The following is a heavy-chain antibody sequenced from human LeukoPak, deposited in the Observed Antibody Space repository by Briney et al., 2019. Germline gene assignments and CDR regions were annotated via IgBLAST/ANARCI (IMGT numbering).Heavy chain of an antibody. J-gene: IGHJ4*02. CDR2: NYYGGTT. CDR1: GSSINSYY. D-gene: IGHD6-13*01. Sequence: SETLSLTCAFSGSSINSYYWSWIRQPPGKGLEWIGYNYYGGTTNYNPSLKSRVTISVDTSKNQFSLELTSVTAADTAVYYCARAVHSSSALDYWGQGTLVTVSS. V-gene: IGHV4-59*01. CDR3: ARAVHSSSALDY.